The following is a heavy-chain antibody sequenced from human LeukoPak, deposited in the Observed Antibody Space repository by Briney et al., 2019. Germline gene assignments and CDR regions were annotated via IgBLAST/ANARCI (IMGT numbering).Heavy chain of an antibody. V-gene: IGHV3-7*01. D-gene: IGHD1-1*01. CDR2: MNQDGSSI. CDR3: TRGGGQLDF. J-gene: IGHJ4*02. CDR1: GFTFSNSW. Sequence: PGGSLRLSCAAFGFTFSNSWMSWVRQAPGKELEWVANMNQDGSSIYYVDSVKGRFTISRDNAKYSLYLHMNSLRAEDTAVYYCTRGGGQLDFWGQGTLVTVSS.